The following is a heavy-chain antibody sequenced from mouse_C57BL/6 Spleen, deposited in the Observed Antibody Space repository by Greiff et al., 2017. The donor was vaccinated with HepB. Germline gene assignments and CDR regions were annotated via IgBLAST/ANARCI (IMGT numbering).Heavy chain of an antibody. CDR2: ISSGSSTI. CDR1: GFTFSDYG. J-gene: IGHJ2*01. Sequence: DVMLVESGGGLVKPGGSLKLSCAASGFTFSDYGMHWVRQAPEKGLEWVAYISSGSSTIYYADTVKGRFTISRDNAKNTLFLQMTSLRSEDTAMYYCARGSGYYDYDGRLDYWGQGTTLTVSS. V-gene: IGHV5-17*01. CDR3: ARGSGYYDYDGRLDY. D-gene: IGHD2-4*01.